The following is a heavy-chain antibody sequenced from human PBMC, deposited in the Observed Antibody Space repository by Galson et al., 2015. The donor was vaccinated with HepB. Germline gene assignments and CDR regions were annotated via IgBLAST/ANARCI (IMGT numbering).Heavy chain of an antibody. Sequence: QSGAEVKKPGESLKISCKGSGYSFTSYWIGWVRQMPGKGLEWMGIIYPGDSDTRYSPSFQGPVTISADKSISTAYLQWSSLKASDTAMYYCARLWYYGSGSYYNPNYYYYGMDVWGQGTTVTVSS. J-gene: IGHJ6*02. D-gene: IGHD3-10*01. V-gene: IGHV5-51*01. CDR3: ARLWYYGSGSYYNPNYYYYGMDV. CDR2: IYPGDSDT. CDR1: GYSFTSYW.